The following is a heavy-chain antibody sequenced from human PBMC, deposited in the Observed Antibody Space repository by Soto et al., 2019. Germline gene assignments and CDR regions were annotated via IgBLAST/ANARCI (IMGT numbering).Heavy chain of an antibody. Sequence: QVQLVQSGAEVQKPGSSVKVSCKASGGTFSSYAISWVRQAPGQGLEWMGGIIPIFGTANYAQKFQGRVTITADESTSTAYMELSSLRSEDTAVYYCASARFGELAPAEYFQHWGQGTLVTVSS. CDR3: ASARFGELAPAEYFQH. V-gene: IGHV1-69*01. CDR1: GGTFSSYA. J-gene: IGHJ1*01. D-gene: IGHD3-10*01. CDR2: IIPIFGTA.